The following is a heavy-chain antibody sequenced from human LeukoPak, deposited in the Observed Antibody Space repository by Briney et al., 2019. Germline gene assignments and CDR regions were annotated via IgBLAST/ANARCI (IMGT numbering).Heavy chain of an antibody. V-gene: IGHV3-23*01. Sequence: GGSLRLSCAASGFTFSSYATSWVRQAPGKGLEWVSLSSGSGGSTYYADSVKGRFTISRDNSKNTLYLQMNGLRAEDTAVYYCAKALSPYYYNYYMDVWGKGTTVTVSS. J-gene: IGHJ6*03. CDR1: GFTFSSYA. D-gene: IGHD2-21*01. CDR3: AKALSPYYYNYYMDV. CDR2: SSGSGGST.